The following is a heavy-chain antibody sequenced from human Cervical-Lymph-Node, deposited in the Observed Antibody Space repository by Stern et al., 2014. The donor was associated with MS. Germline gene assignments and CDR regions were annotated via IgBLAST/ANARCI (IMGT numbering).Heavy chain of an antibody. D-gene: IGHD6-13*01. CDR1: GFTFSSYG. J-gene: IGHJ4*02. V-gene: IGHV3-30*18. Sequence: VQLVESGGGVVQPGRSLRLSCAASGFTFSSYGMHWVRQAPGKGLEWVAVMSYDGSKKYYAGSVKGRFIISRDNSKNTLYLQMNSLRAEDTAVYYCAKPRMYSSSWYVDYFDDWGQGTLVTVSS. CDR3: AKPRMYSSSWYVDYFDD. CDR2: MSYDGSKK.